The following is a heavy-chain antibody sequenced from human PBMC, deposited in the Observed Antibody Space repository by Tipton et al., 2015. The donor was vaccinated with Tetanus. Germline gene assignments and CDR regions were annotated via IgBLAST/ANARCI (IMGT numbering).Heavy chain of an antibody. CDR2: IYYNGNT. V-gene: IGHV4-39*01. CDR3: ARSADNWFDP. CDR1: GGSLSSGTFY. J-gene: IGHJ5*02. Sequence: LRLSCSLSGGSLSSGTFYWDWIRQRPGKGLEWIGNIYYNGNTLQNPSLKGRVTLSLDKSKNQFSLKLRSVTAADTAIYYCARSADNWFDPWGRGSLVTVSS.